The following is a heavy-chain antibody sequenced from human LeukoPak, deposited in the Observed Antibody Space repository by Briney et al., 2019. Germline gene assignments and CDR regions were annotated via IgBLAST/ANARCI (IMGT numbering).Heavy chain of an antibody. CDR1: GFTFSDHS. CDR3: ARSVTASTTGAI. Sequence: GGSLRLSCATSGFTFSDHSMDWVRQAPGKGLEWVGRTRSKPYSYTTQYAASVKGRFTISRDDSKNSLYLQVNSPKPEDTAVYYCARSVTASTTGAIWGQGTMVTVSS. D-gene: IGHD2-21*02. CDR2: TRSKPYSYTT. J-gene: IGHJ3*02. V-gene: IGHV3-72*01.